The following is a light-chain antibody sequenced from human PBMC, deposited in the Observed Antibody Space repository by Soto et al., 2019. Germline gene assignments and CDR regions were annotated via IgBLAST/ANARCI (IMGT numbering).Light chain of an antibody. CDR2: DVS. CDR1: SSDVGSYNY. V-gene: IGLV2-14*01. Sequence: QSVLTQPASVSGSPGQSITISCTGTSSDVGSYNYDSWYQQHPGKAPKLMIYDVSNRPSGVSNRFSGSKSGNTASLTISGLQAEDEADYYCSSYTSSSSYVFGTGTKLTVL. CDR3: SSYTSSSSYV. J-gene: IGLJ1*01.